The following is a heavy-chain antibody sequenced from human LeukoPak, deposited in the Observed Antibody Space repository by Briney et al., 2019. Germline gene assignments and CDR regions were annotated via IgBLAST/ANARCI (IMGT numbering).Heavy chain of an antibody. CDR1: RFSFSAYP. Sequence: PGGSLRLSCAASRFSFSAYPMGWARQAPGKGLEWVSTISGSGSPTFYADSVKGRFTISRDNSKNTLYLQMNSLRAEDTAVYYCARGVYSEAFDYWGQGTLVTVSS. CDR2: ISGSGSPT. D-gene: IGHD2-8*01. CDR3: ARGVYSEAFDY. V-gene: IGHV3-23*01. J-gene: IGHJ4*02.